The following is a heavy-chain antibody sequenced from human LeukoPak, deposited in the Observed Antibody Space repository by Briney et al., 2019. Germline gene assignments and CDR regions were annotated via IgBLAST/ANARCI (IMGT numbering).Heavy chain of an antibody. V-gene: IGHV3-66*02. Sequence: PGGCLRLSCAASGFTVSSNYMSWVRQAPGKGLECVSVIYSGGSTYYADSVKGRFTISRDNSKNTLYLQMNSLRAEDTAVYYCARDQAPTTYYYYYMDVWGKGTTVTVSS. J-gene: IGHJ6*03. CDR2: IYSGGST. CDR3: ARDQAPTTYYYYYMDV. D-gene: IGHD5-12*01. CDR1: GFTVSSNY.